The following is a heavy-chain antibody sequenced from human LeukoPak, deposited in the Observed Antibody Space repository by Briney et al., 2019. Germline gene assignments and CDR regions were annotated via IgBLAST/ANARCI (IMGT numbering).Heavy chain of an antibody. CDR2: IIPIFGTA. CDR3: AREGVYSTGGTWMYYFDY. J-gene: IGHJ4*02. CDR1: GYTFTIFH. D-gene: IGHD4-11*01. V-gene: IGHV1-69*05. Sequence: GASVKVSCKASGYTFTIFHMHWVRQAPGQGLEWMGGIIPIFGTANYAQKFQGRVTITTDESTSTAYMELSSLRSEDTAVYYCAREGVYSTGGTWMYYFDYWGQGTLVTVSS.